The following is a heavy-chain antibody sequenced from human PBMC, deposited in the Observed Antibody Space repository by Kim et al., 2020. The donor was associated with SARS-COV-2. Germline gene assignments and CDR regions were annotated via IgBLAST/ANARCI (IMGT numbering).Heavy chain of an antibody. V-gene: IGHV3-23*01. J-gene: IGHJ5*02. CDR1: GFTFSSYA. CDR2: ISGSGGST. D-gene: IGHD6-13*01. CDR3: AKDPEEGQQLVPHPTWFDP. Sequence: GGSLRLSCAASGFTFSSYAMSWVRQAPGKGLEWVSAISGSGGSTYYADSVKGRFTISRDNSKNTLYLQMNSLRAEDTAVYYCAKDPEEGQQLVPHPTWFDPWGQGTLVTVSS.